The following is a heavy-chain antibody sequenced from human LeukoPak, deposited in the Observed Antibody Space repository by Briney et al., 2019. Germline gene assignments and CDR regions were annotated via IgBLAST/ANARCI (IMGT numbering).Heavy chain of an antibody. Sequence: GGSLRLSCAASGFTVSSNYMSWVRQAPGKGLEWVSVIYSGGSTYYADSVKGRFTISRDNSKNTLYLQMNSLRAEDTAVYYCARGFFGTMISLPSDYWGQGTLVTVSS. D-gene: IGHD3-22*01. V-gene: IGHV3-66*01. CDR1: GFTVSSNY. J-gene: IGHJ4*02. CDR3: ARGFFGTMISLPSDY. CDR2: IYSGGST.